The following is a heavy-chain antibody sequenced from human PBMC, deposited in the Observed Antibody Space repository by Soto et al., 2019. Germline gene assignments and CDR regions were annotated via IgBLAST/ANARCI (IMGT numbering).Heavy chain of an antibody. V-gene: IGHV4-30-2*01. J-gene: IGHJ4*02. D-gene: IGHD3-22*01. CDR2: IYHSGST. CDR1: GGSISSGGYS. Sequence: QLQLQESGSGLVKPSQTLSLTCAVSGGSISSGGYSWSWIRQPPGKGLEWIGYIYHSGSTYYNPSLKSRVTISVDRSQNQFSLQLSYVTAADTAVYYCARVSGYYDSSGYPSYYFDYWGQGTLVTVSS. CDR3: ARVSGYYDSSGYPSYYFDY.